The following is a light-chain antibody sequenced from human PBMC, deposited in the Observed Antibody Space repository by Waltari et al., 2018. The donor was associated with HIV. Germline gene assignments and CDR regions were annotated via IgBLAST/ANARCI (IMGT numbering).Light chain of an antibody. CDR1: QSVSRNF. CDR2: GAS. Sequence: EIVLTQSPGTLSLSPGERATLSCRASQSVSRNFLAWYHQKPGQAPRLLIYGASTRAPGIPDRFSGTGSGTDFTLTISRLEPGDFAVFYCQQYGSSREYTFGQGTKLEIK. CDR3: QQYGSSREYT. V-gene: IGKV3-20*01. J-gene: IGKJ2*01.